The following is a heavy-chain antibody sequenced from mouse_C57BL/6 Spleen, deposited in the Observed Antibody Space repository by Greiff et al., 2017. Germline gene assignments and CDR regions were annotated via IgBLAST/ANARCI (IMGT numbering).Heavy chain of an antibody. CDR1: GFNIKDYS. J-gene: IGHJ3*01. D-gene: IGHD1-1*01. Sequence: EVKLVESGAELVKPGASVKLSCTASGFNIKDYSMHWVKQRTEQGLEWIGRIDTEDGETTYAPKFQGTATITADTSSNTAYLQLSSLTSEDTAVYYCASPLYGSSLFAYGGQGTLVTVSA. CDR3: ASPLYGSSLFAY. V-gene: IGHV14-2*01. CDR2: IDTEDGET.